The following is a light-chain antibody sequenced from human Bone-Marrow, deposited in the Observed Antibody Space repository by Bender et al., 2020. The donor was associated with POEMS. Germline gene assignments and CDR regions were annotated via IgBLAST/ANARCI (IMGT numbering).Light chain of an antibody. J-gene: IGLJ3*02. CDR2: DVI. CDR1: DIADYYY. V-gene: IGLV2-14*03. CDR3: QSYDNSLGGWV. Sequence: QSVLTQPASVSGSPGQSITISCTGDIADYYYVSWYQQHPGKAPKLIIYDVITRPSGVPDRFSGSKSGTSASLAITGLQAEDEGDYYCQSYDNSLGGWVFGGGTKLTVL.